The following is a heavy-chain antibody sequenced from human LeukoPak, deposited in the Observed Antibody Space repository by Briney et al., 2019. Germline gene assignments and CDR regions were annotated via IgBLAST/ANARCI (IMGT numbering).Heavy chain of an antibody. V-gene: IGHV3-7*03. J-gene: IGHJ4*02. D-gene: IGHD1-26*01. CDR2: IVQDGSQK. CDR1: GFTFSSHW. CDR3: ARNEKWGRDY. Sequence: SGGSLRLSCAASGFTFSSHWMSWVRQAPGKGLEWVANIVQDGSQKYYVDSVKGRFTISRDNGKNSLYLQMNSLRAEDTAVYYCARNEKWGRDYWGQGTLVTVSS.